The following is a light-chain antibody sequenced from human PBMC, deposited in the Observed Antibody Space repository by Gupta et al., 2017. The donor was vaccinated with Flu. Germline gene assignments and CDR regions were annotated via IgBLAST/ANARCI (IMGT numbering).Light chain of an antibody. V-gene: IGKV3-20*01. CDR2: GAS. CDR3: QQYGSSPPYT. Sequence: EIVLTQTPGTLSLSPGDRATLSCRASQSVSSRYLAWYQQKPGQAPRLLIYGASSRATGIPDRFSGSGSGTDFTLTISRLEPEDFAVYYCQQYGSSPPYTFGQGTKLEIK. J-gene: IGKJ2*01. CDR1: QSVSSRY.